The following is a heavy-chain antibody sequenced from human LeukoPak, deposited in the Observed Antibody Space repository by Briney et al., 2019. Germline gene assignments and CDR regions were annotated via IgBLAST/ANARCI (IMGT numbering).Heavy chain of an antibody. J-gene: IGHJ4*02. V-gene: IGHV3-48*03. CDR3: ARQFGPLAY. CDR1: GFTFSNYE. Sequence: GGSLRLSCAASGFTFSNYEMNWVRQAPGKGLEWASYISGSSSNMYYADSVKGRFTISRGNSKNSLYLQMNSLRAEDTAVYYCARQFGPLAYWGQGTLVTVSS. CDR2: ISGSSSNM. D-gene: IGHD3-16*01.